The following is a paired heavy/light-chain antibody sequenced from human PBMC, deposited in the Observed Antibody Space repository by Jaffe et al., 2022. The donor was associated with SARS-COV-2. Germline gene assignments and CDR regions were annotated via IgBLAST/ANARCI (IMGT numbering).Light chain of an antibody. CDR2: GAS. J-gene: IGKJ2*01. CDR3: QQYGSSPQYT. CDR1: QSVNSNY. V-gene: IGKV3-20*01. Sequence: EIVLTQSPGTLSLSPGERATLSCRASQSVNSNYLAWYQQKPGQAPRLLIYGASNRATGIPDRFSGSGSGTDFTLTISRLEPEDFAVYYCQQYGSSPQYTFGQGTKLEIK.
Heavy chain of an antibody. Sequence: QVQLVESGGGLVKPGGSLRLSCAASGFTFSDYHMSWIRQAPGKGLEWVSYISSSGRTIDYADSVKGRFTISRDNASYLQMNSLRAEDTAVYYCARVRYSYGYGFDYWGQGTLVTVSS. CDR1: GFTFSDYH. J-gene: IGHJ4*02. CDR3: ARVRYSYGYGFDY. D-gene: IGHD5-18*01. V-gene: IGHV3-11*01. CDR2: ISSSGRTI.